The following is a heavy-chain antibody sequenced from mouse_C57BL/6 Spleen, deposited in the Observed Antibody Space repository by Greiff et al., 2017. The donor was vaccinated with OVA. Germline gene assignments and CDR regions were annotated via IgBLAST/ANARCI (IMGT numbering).Heavy chain of an antibody. CDR1: GYAFSSSW. D-gene: IGHD2-10*02. V-gene: IGHV1-82*01. CDR2: IYPGDGDT. J-gene: IGHJ2*01. CDR3: ARYGYGNFDY. Sequence: QVQLQQSGPELVKPGASVKISCKASGYAFSSSWMNWVKQRPGKGLEWIGRIYPGDGDTNYNGKFKGKATLTADKSSSTAYMQLSSLTSEDSAVYFCARYGYGNFDYWGQGTTLTVSS.